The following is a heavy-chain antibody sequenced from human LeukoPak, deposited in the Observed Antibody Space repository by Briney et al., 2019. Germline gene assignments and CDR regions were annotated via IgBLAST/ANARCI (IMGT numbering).Heavy chain of an antibody. CDR1: GGSISGHY. Sequence: SETLSLTCSVSGGSISGHYWTWTRQPPGEGLRWIGQMQYRGKADYKPSMRRRLTISQDTSKNQVVLKLSSGTAAETAVDYCARFGLYYDMDVWGQGTTVTVPS. CDR2: MQYRGKA. J-gene: IGHJ6*02. D-gene: IGHD3/OR15-3a*01. V-gene: IGHV4-59*11. CDR3: ARFGLYYDMDV.